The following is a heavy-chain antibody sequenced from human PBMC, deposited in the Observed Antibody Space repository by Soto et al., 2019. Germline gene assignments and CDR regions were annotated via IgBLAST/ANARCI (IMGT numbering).Heavy chain of an antibody. V-gene: IGHV4-59*01. CDR2: VYYTGST. J-gene: IGHJ4*02. CDR3: ARSVAVPGAHIDY. CDR1: VGSISCSY. D-gene: IGHD6-19*01. Sequence: SESLSLPCSVSVGSISCSYCSWIRQSPGKGLEWLGYVYYTGSTNYSPSLRSRVSISVDTSKNEFSLRLSSVTAADTAVYFCARSVAVPGAHIDYWGQGTQVTVSS.